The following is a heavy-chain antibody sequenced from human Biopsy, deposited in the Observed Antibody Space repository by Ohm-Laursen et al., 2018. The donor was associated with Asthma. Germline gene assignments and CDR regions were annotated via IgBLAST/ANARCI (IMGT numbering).Heavy chain of an antibody. Sequence: SLRLSCTASGFTFSNYGMHWVRQAPGKGLDWVAVISFDGTNRNYTDSVKGRFTISRDNSRNTLHLEMNSLRAEDTAVYFCAKEVFPGWELRRGPDSWGQGTLVTVST. CDR1: GFTFSNYG. D-gene: IGHD1-26*01. CDR2: ISFDGTNR. CDR3: AKEVFPGWELRRGPDS. J-gene: IGHJ4*02. V-gene: IGHV3-30*18.